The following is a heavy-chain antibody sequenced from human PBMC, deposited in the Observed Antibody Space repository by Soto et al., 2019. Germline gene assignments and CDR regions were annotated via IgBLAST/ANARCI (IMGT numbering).Heavy chain of an antibody. CDR3: AKSHYYGSGSYSPDYFDY. CDR1: GFTFSSYG. V-gene: IGHV3-30*18. CDR2: ISYDGSNK. D-gene: IGHD3-10*01. J-gene: IGHJ4*02. Sequence: GGSLRLSCAASGFTFSSYGMHWVRQAPGKGLEWVAVISYDGSNKYYADSVKGRFTISRDNSKNTLYLQMNSLRAEDTAVYYCAKSHYYGSGSYSPDYFDYWGQGTLVTVSS.